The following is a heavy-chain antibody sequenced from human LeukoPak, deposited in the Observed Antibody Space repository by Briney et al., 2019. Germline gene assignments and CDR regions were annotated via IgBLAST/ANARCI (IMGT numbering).Heavy chain of an antibody. CDR3: ARGHYGMDV. V-gene: IGHV3-11*05. CDR2: ISASSIYT. J-gene: IGHJ6*02. Sequence: GGSLRLPCAASGFTFSDYYMSWIRQAPGKGLEWISYISASSIYTNYSDSVKGRFTTSRDNAKKSVYLQMNGLRAEDTAVYYCARGHYGMDVWGQGTTVTVSS. CDR1: GFTFSDYY.